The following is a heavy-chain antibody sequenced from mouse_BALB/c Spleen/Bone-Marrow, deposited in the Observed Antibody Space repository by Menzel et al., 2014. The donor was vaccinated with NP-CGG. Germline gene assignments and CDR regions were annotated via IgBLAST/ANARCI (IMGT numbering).Heavy chain of an antibody. CDR3: ARGGLDFDY. CDR2: IHYSGGA. Sequence: EVQGVESGPDLVRPSQPLSLTCTVTGYSITSGYTWHWIRQFPGNKLEWMGDIHYSGGANYNPSPKSRISITRDTSKNHFFLQLNPVTTEDTATYYRARGGLDFDYWGQGATLTVSS. J-gene: IGHJ2*01. V-gene: IGHV3-1*02. D-gene: IGHD3-3*01. CDR1: GYSITSGYT.